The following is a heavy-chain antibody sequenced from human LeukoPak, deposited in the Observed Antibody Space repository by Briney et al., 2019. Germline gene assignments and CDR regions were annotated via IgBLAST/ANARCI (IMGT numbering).Heavy chain of an antibody. CDR2: FFHRGRP. CDR1: GYSISSGYF. CDR3: ARRDTSAAFDI. Sequence: SETLSLTCTVSGYSISSGYFWGWIRPPPGKGLEWVGNFFHRGRPYYNPSLNSRVTISVDTSKSQFSLKLSSVTAADTAVYYCARRDTSAAFDIWGQGTVVTVSS. J-gene: IGHJ3*02. V-gene: IGHV4-38-2*02. D-gene: IGHD1-26*01.